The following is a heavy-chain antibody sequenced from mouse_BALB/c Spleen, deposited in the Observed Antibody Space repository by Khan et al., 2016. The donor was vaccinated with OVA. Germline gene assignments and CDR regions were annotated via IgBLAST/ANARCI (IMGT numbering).Heavy chain of an antibody. CDR2: IYPYNDDT. CDR3: ARSATDYYIVDH. CDR1: GYTFTDYV. D-gene: IGHD1-1*01. V-gene: IGHV1S136*01. J-gene: IGHJ4*01. Sequence: VQLQQSGPELVQPGASVKMSCKASGYTFTDYVMHWVMQKPGQGLEWIGYIYPYNDDTESTERFRVKATLTLDKSSTTAYMELNSLTSADSAVYYCARSATDYYIVDHGGQGTSVTVAS.